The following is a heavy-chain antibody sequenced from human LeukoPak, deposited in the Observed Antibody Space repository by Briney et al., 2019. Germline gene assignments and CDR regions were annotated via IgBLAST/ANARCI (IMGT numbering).Heavy chain of an antibody. CDR3: ARGSCSGASCYYYYYGMDV. CDR2: IYYSGST. CDR1: GGSISSYY. D-gene: IGHD2-15*01. V-gene: IGHV4-59*08. J-gene: IGHJ6*02. Sequence: PSETLSLTCTVSGGSISSYYWSWIRQPPGKGLEWIGYIYYSGSTNYNPSLKSRVTISVDTSKNQFSLKLSSVAAADTAVYYCARGSCSGASCYYYYYGMDVWGQGTTVTVSS.